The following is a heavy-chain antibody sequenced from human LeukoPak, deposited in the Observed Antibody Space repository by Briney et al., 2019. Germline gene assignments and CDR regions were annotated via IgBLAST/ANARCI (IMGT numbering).Heavy chain of an antibody. Sequence: ASVKVSCKTSGYTSTSYGMHWVRQAPGRGPEWMAWINTGNGNTKYSQNFQGRVTIIRDISASTAYMELSSLRSEDTAVYYCARGRYTNWFDPWGQGTLVTVSS. CDR3: ARGRYTNWFDP. V-gene: IGHV1-3*04. CDR1: GYTSTSYG. D-gene: IGHD1-14*01. J-gene: IGHJ5*02. CDR2: INTGNGNT.